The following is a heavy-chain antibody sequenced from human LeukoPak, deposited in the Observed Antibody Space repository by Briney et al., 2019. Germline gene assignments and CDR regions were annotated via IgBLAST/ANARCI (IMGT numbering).Heavy chain of an antibody. CDR2: ISGHSGDT. D-gene: IGHD6-19*01. CDR3: ARDHDGVAVAGRGYYYYMDV. V-gene: IGHV1-18*01. CDR1: RYTFTSYG. J-gene: IGHJ6*03. Sequence: ASVKVSCKASRYTFTSYGVTWVRQAPGQGLEWVGWISGHSGDTKYAQEYQGRVTMTVDESTSTAYMELRSLTSDDTAIYYCARDHDGVAVAGRGYYYYMDVWGKGTTVIVSS.